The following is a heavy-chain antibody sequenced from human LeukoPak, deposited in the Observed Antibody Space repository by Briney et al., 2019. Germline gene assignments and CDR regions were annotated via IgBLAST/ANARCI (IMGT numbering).Heavy chain of an antibody. CDR1: GFTFDDHG. CDR3: ARGSGGVVVTDFDY. D-gene: IGHD2-15*01. Sequence: PGGSLRLSCAVSGFTFDDHGMSWVRQAPGKGLEWVSGINWNGGSTGYADSVKGGFTISRDNAKNSVYLQMHSLRAEDTALYHCARGSGGVVVTDFDYWGQGTLVPVSS. V-gene: IGHV3-20*01. J-gene: IGHJ4*02. CDR2: INWNGGST.